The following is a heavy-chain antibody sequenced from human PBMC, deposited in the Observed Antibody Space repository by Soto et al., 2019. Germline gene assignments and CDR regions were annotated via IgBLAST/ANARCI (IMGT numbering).Heavy chain of an antibody. J-gene: IGHJ4*02. Sequence: EVQLVESGGGLVQSGGSLRLSCAASGFSFSDYTMNWVRQAPGKGLELVAYISSSGGTTDYADSVKGRFTISRDNAKNSLYLQMSSLRDEDTGVYFCARLRVGYWGQGTLVTVSS. CDR3: ARLRVGY. V-gene: IGHV3-48*02. CDR2: ISSSGGTT. D-gene: IGHD1-26*01. CDR1: GFSFSDYT.